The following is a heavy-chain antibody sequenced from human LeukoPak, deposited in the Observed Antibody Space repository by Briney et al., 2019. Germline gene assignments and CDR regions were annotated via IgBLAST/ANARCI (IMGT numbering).Heavy chain of an antibody. CDR3: ARDVGYCTSTTCPPYNWFDP. D-gene: IGHD2-2*01. CDR1: GFTFSNYW. Sequence: GGSLRLSCAASGFTFSNYWMSWVRQAPGKGLEWVASINQDGSEKFYVDSVKGRFTISRDNAKNSLYLQMNSLRPEDTAVYYCARDVGYCTSTTCPPYNWFDPWGQGTLVTVSS. V-gene: IGHV3-7*01. CDR2: INQDGSEK. J-gene: IGHJ5*02.